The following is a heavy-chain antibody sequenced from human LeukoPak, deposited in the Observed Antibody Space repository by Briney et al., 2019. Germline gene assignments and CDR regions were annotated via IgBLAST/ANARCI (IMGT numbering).Heavy chain of an antibody. Sequence: SGHTLVNPTQTLTLTCTFSGFSLSTTGVGVCWIRQPPGEALEWLALISRNNDKHCSPSLKSRLTISKDPSKNQVVRTMTNMDPMDAATYFCAHSNILYPARPFDSWGQGTLVTVSS. CDR2: ISRNNDK. CDR1: GFSLSTTGVG. J-gene: IGHJ4*02. CDR3: AHSNILYPARPFDS. V-gene: IGHV2-5*01. D-gene: IGHD6-6*01.